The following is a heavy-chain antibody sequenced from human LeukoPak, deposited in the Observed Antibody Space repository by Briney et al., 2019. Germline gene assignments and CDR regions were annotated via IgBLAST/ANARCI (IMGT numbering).Heavy chain of an antibody. Sequence: GGSLRLSCEASGFTFSTYTMNWVRQAAGKGLEWVSSISSGSSYIDYADSAKGRFTISRDNAKNSVYLQMNSLRAEDTAVYYCVRGALYDSSGYYWFDPWGQGTLVTVSS. CDR3: VRGALYDSSGYYWFDP. J-gene: IGHJ5*02. CDR2: ISSGSSYI. D-gene: IGHD3-22*01. V-gene: IGHV3-21*01. CDR1: GFTFSTYT.